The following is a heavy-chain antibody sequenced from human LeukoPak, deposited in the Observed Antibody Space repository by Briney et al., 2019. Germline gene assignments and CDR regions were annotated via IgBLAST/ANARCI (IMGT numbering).Heavy chain of an antibody. CDR2: ILVIA. V-gene: IGHV1-69*02. J-gene: IGHJ6*02. Sequence: ILVIANSAQKFQGRVTITADKSTSTAYMELSSLRSEDTAVYYCASITSYGGQGGYYYGMDVWGQGTTVTVSS. D-gene: IGHD4-23*01. CDR3: ASITSYGGQGGYYYGMDV.